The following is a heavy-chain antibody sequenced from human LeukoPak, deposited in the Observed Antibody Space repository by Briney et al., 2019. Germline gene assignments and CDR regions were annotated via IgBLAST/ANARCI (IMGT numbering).Heavy chain of an antibody. D-gene: IGHD6-19*01. J-gene: IGHJ1*01. CDR3: ARDLGSGPSGH. CDR1: GFTFSSYA. Sequence: GRSLRLSCAASGFTFSSYAMHWVRQAPGQGLEWMGWINPNSGGTNYAQKFQGRVTMTRDTSISTAYMELSRLRSDDTAVYYCARDLGSGPSGHWGQGTLVTVSS. V-gene: IGHV1-2*02. CDR2: INPNSGGT.